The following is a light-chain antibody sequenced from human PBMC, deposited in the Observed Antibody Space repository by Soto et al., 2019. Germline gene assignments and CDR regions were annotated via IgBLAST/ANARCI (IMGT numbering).Light chain of an antibody. CDR3: QQYGSSPRT. Sequence: EIVLTQSPGTLSLSPGERATLSCRASQSVSSSYLAWYQQKPGQAPRLRIYGASSRATGIPDRFSGSGSGTDFTLTISRLEPEDFAVYYCQQYGSSPRTFGGGTKVDIK. CDR2: GAS. CDR1: QSVSSSY. V-gene: IGKV3-20*01. J-gene: IGKJ4*01.